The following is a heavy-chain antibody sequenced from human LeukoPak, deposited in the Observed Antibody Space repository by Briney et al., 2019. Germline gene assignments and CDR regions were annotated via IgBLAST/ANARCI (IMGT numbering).Heavy chain of an antibody. D-gene: IGHD3-10*01. CDR1: GFTFRSYS. CDR2: ISSSSSYI. CDR3: ADENYYGSGSLDY. V-gene: IGHV3-21*01. Sequence: GGSLRLSCAASGFTFRSYSMNWVRQAPGKGLEWVSSISSSSSYIYYADSVRGRFTISRDNAKNSLYLQMNSLRAEDTAVYYCADENYYGSGSLDYWGQGTLVTVSS. J-gene: IGHJ4*02.